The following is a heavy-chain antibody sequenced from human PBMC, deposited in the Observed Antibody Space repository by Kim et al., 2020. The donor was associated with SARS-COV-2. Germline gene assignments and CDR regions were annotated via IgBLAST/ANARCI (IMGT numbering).Heavy chain of an antibody. Sequence: SETLSLTCSVSGDSITSSGSYWGWIRQPPGKGLEWIGAIYYSGSTSYNPSLKSRFAISVDTSKNQFSLKVNSVTTTDTAVYYCAKQHPYGSGNYAPYYFDYWGQGTLVTVSS. CDR1: GDSITSSGSY. CDR2: IYYSGST. D-gene: IGHD3-10*01. CDR3: AKQHPYGSGNYAPYYFDY. J-gene: IGHJ4*02. V-gene: IGHV4-39*01.